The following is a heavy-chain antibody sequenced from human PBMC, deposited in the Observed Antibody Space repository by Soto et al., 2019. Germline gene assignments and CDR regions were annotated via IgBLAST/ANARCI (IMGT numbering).Heavy chain of an antibody. CDR3: ARHSLALRKNNWFDP. J-gene: IGHJ5*02. CDR2: IFYLGSS. V-gene: IGHV4-39*01. D-gene: IGHD3-3*02. Sequence: SETLSLTCPVSGDSIISSDFYWGWVRQPPGKGLEWIGSIFYLGSSYYNPSLKSRVTMSVDTSKNQFSLRLRSVTAADTALYFCARHSLALRKNNWFDPWGQGIMVTVSS. CDR1: GDSIISSDFY.